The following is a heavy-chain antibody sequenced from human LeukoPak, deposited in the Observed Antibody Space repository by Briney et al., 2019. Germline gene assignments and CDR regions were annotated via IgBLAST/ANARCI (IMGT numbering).Heavy chain of an antibody. CDR1: GFTFSSYG. J-gene: IGHJ6*02. CDR3: AREGYGMDV. CDR2: ISGSGGST. V-gene: IGHV3-23*01. Sequence: PGGSLRLSCAASGFTFSSYGMHWVRQAPGKGLEWVSAISGSGGSTYYADSVKGRFTISRDNAKNSLYLQMNSLRVEDTATYYCAREGYGMDVWGQGTTVTVSS.